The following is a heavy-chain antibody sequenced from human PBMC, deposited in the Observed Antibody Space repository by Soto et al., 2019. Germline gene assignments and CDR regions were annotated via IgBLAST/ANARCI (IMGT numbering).Heavy chain of an antibody. Sequence: EVQLVESGGGLVQPGGSLRLSCAASGFTFSSYSMNWVRQAPGKGLEWVSYISSSSSTIYYADSVKGRFTISRDNAKNSLYLQMNSLGDEDTAVYYCARDLAYCSGGSCLYYYYYYGMDVWGQGTTVTVSS. J-gene: IGHJ6*02. V-gene: IGHV3-48*02. CDR2: ISSSSSTI. D-gene: IGHD2-15*01. CDR1: GFTFSSYS. CDR3: ARDLAYCSGGSCLYYYYYYGMDV.